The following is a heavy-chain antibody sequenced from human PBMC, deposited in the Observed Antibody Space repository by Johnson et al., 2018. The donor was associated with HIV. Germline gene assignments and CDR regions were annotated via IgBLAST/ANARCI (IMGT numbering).Heavy chain of an antibody. CDR3: ARGGSHKMDAFDI. D-gene: IGHD1-26*01. Sequence: VQLVESGGGVVQPGGSLRLSCVASGFTFSSYGMHWVRQAPGKGLEWVAFIRYDGSIQYYTDSVKGRFTISRDNAKNSLYLQMNSLRAEDTAVYYCARGGSHKMDAFDIWGQGTMVTVSS. CDR1: GFTFSSYG. J-gene: IGHJ3*02. V-gene: IGHV3-30*02. CDR2: IRYDGSIQ.